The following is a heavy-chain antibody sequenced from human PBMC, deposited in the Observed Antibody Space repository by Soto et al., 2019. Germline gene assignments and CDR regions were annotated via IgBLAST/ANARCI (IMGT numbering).Heavy chain of an antibody. CDR3: AKVGTSYYYGMDI. D-gene: IGHD1-7*01. CDR2: ISGSGRTI. V-gene: IGHV3-23*01. CDR1: GLDFSSEV. J-gene: IGHJ6*02. Sequence: GGSLRLSCAASGLDFSSEVMCWVRQAPGKGLEWVSSISGSGRTIYHADSMRGRFAISRDTSKNSLYLQLNNLRVDGTAVYYCAKVGTSYYYGMDIWGQGTTVTVSS.